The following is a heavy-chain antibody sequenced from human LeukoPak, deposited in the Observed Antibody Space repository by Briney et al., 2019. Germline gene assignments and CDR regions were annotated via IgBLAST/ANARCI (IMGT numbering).Heavy chain of an antibody. Sequence: GGSLRLSCAASGFTFSSYWMHWVRQAPGKGLVWVSRINSDGTNTNYADSVKGRFTISRDNARNTLYLHLNSLRDEDTAVYYCTSSGITISPSYFYYMDVWGKGTTVTVSS. V-gene: IGHV3-74*01. CDR3: TSSGITISPSYFYYMDV. D-gene: IGHD3-10*01. CDR1: GFTFSSYW. CDR2: INSDGTNT. J-gene: IGHJ6*03.